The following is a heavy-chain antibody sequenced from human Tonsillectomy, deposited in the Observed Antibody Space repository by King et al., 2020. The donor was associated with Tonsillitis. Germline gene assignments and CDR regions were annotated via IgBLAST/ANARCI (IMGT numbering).Heavy chain of an antibody. V-gene: IGHV3-30*18. J-gene: IGHJ6*02. Sequence: VQLVESGGGVVQPGRSLRLSCAASGFNFSSYGMHWVRQAPGKGLEWVAVISYDGSKQYYADSVKGRFTISRDNSKKMMFLQMSSLRAEDTAFYYCAKDLHDWADYDFEANSYGLEDWGQGTTVTVSS. CDR2: ISYDGSKQ. CDR3: AKDLHDWADYDFEANSYGLED. CDR1: GFNFSSYG. D-gene: IGHD3-3*01.